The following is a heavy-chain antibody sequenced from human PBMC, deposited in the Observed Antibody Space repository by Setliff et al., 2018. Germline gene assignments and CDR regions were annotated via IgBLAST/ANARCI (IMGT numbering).Heavy chain of an antibody. CDR1: GGTFRSYG. V-gene: IGHV1-69*05. CDR3: AREKVVVVSATSYHYYMDV. Sequence: GASVKVSCKASGGTFRSYGFSWVRQAPGQGLEWVGGIVRLLRSANYAQKFQGRVTITTDESTSTAYMELSSLRSEDTAMYYCAREKVVVVSATSYHYYMDVWGKGTTVTVSS. D-gene: IGHD2-15*01. CDR2: IVRLLRSA. J-gene: IGHJ6*03.